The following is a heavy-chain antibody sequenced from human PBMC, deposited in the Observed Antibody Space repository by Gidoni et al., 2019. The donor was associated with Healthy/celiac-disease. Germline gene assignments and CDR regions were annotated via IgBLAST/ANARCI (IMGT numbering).Heavy chain of an antibody. V-gene: IGHV1-18*01. Sequence: QVQLVQSGAEVKKPGASVKVSCQASGYTFTSYGISWVRQAPGQGLEGMGWISAYNGNTNYAQKLQGRVTMTTDTSTSTAYMELRSLRSDDTAVYYCARDGTPIVVVPAAHDAFDIWGQGTMVTVSS. D-gene: IGHD2-2*01. J-gene: IGHJ3*02. CDR2: ISAYNGNT. CDR3: ARDGTPIVVVPAAHDAFDI. CDR1: GYTFTSYG.